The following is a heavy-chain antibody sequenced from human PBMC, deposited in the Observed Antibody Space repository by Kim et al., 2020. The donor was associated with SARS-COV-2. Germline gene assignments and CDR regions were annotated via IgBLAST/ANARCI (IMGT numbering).Heavy chain of an antibody. Sequence: GGSLRLSCSASGFTFSSYAMHWVRQAPGKGLEYVSAISSNGGSTYYADSVKGRFTISRDNSKNTLYLQMSSLRAEDTAVYYCVRSASMIVVSLGFFDYWGQGTLVTVSS. J-gene: IGHJ4*02. CDR1: GFTFSSYA. CDR2: ISSNGGST. CDR3: VRSASMIVVSLGFFDY. V-gene: IGHV3-64D*09. D-gene: IGHD3-22*01.